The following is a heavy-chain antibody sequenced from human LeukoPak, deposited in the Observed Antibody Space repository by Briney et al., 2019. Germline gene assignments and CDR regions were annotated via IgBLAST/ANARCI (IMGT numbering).Heavy chain of an antibody. V-gene: IGHV4-59*01. CDR2: NYYSGST. J-gene: IGHJ3*02. Sequence: SETLSLTCTVSGGSISSYYWSWIRQPPGKGLEWIGYNYYSGSTNYNPSLKSRVTIAVDTSKNQFSLKLSSVTAADTAVYYCARALGDYGDYYDAFDIWGQGTMVTVSS. CDR3: ARALGDYGDYYDAFDI. CDR1: GGSISSYY. D-gene: IGHD4-17*01.